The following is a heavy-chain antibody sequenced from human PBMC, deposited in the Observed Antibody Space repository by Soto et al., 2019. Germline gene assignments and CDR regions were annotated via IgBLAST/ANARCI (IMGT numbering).Heavy chain of an antibody. CDR2: INPNSGGT. V-gene: IGHV1-2*04. Sequence: ASVQGACQAAGYSFTGYYMHWVRQAPGQGLEWMGWINPNSGGTNYAQKFQGWVTMTRDTSISTAYMELSRLRSDDTAVYYCARNQEIAAAGNYYYGMDVWGQGTTVTVSS. J-gene: IGHJ6*02. CDR1: GYSFTGYY. CDR3: ARNQEIAAAGNYYYGMDV. D-gene: IGHD6-13*01.